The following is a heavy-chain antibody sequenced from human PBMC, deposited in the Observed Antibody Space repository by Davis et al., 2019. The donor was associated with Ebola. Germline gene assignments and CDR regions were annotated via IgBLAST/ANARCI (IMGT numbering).Heavy chain of an antibody. J-gene: IGHJ3*01. CDR1: GASMTSYY. CDR3: ARGGLVPAALYL. Sequence: PSATLSLTCTVSGASMTSYYWSWIRQPPGKGLEWIGYIAYTGNTIYNPTLKSRVTISGDTSKKQFFLRLSSVTAADSAVYYCARGGLVPAALYLWGQGAMVTVSS. D-gene: IGHD2-2*01. CDR2: IAYTGNT. V-gene: IGHV4-59*01.